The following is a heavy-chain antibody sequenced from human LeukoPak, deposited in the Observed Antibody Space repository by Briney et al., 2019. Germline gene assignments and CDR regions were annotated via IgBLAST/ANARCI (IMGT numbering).Heavy chain of an antibody. CDR1: EFTVSNSY. J-gene: IGHJ4*02. D-gene: IGHD5-18*01. V-gene: IGHV3-53*01. CDR2: IYEGGGR. Sequence: PGGSLRLSCAASEFTVSNSYMTWVRQAPGKGLEWVSVIYEGGGRYYGDSVKGRFTISKDNFENTVYLQVNSLRADDTAVYYCARVDTVSGILVWGQGTLVTVSS. CDR3: ARVDTVSGILV.